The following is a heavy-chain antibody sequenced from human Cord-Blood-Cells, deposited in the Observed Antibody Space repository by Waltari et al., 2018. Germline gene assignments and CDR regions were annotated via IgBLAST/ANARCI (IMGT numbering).Heavy chain of an antibody. CDR3: ARDRGAWGFDY. Sequence: QVQLQESGPGLVKPSETLSLTCAVSGYSISSGYYWGWIRQPPGKGLEWIGSIYHSGITYYNPSLKSRVTISVDTSKNQFSLKLSSVTAADTAVYYCARDRGAWGFDYWGQGTLVTVSS. CDR1: GYSISSGYY. CDR2: IYHSGIT. D-gene: IGHD7-27*01. V-gene: IGHV4-38-2*02. J-gene: IGHJ4*02.